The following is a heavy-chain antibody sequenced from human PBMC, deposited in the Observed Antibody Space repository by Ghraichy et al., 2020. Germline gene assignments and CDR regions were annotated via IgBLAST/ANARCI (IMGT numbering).Heavy chain of an antibody. CDR2: ITSSSRTI. V-gene: IGHV3-48*02. CDR3: ARGSTVVRFFYYDGMDV. CDR1: GFTFSTYT. J-gene: IGHJ6*02. D-gene: IGHD4-23*01. Sequence: GGSLRLSCAASGFTFSTYTMNWVRQSPGKGLEWVSYITSSSRTISYADSVKGRFTISRDNAQNSLYLQMNSLRDEDTAVYYCARGSTVVRFFYYDGMDVWGQGTTVTVSS.